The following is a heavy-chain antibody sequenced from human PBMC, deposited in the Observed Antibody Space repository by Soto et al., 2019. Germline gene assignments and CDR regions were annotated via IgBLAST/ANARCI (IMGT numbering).Heavy chain of an antibody. Sequence: SETLSLTCAVSGDSISSGYYWAWIRQPPGKGLEWIGNVENSGSTKYNPSLKSRVTISVDTSKNQFSLKLSSVTGADTAVYYCARERGDSHWIDPWGQGTLVTVSS. V-gene: IGHV4-38-2*02. CDR1: GDSISSGYY. J-gene: IGHJ5*02. CDR2: VENSGST. CDR3: ARERGDSHWIDP. D-gene: IGHD2-21*01.